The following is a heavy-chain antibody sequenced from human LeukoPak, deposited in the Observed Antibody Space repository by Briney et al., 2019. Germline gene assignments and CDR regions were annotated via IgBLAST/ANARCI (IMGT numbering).Heavy chain of an antibody. J-gene: IGHJ4*02. CDR2: MNPSGGST. CDR1: GYTFTTYY. Sequence: ASLKVSCKASGYTFTTYYIHWVRQAPGQGLEWMAIMNPSGGSTSSAQKFQGRVTMTRDTSTSTVYMELSGLRSEDTAVYYCARAGVITAADYWGQGTLVTVSS. V-gene: IGHV1-46*01. CDR3: ARAGVITAADY. D-gene: IGHD3-16*02.